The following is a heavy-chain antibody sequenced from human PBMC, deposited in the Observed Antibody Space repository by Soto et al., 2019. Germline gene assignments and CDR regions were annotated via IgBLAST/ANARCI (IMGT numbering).Heavy chain of an antibody. D-gene: IGHD2-21*01. J-gene: IGHJ6*02. CDR3: ARDLWGYCGADCYPLDV. V-gene: IGHV4-59*01. CDR1: GSSISSYY. CDR2: MYNTGST. Sequence: PSETLSLTCTVSGSSISSYYWSWIRQPPGKGLEWLGYMYNTGSTIYNPSLKSRVTISVDTSKYQFSLKLNSVTAADTAVYYCARDLWGYCGADCYPLDVWGQGTTVTVSS.